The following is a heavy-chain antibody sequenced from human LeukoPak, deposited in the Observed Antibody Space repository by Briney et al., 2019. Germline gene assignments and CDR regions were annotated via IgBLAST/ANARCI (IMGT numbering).Heavy chain of an antibody. D-gene: IGHD6-19*01. J-gene: IGHJ3*02. V-gene: IGHV3-23*01. CDR2: IGGSGRST. CDR3: ATYSSGWYREEDAFDI. CDR1: GFTFSSHA. Sequence: GGSLRLSCAASGFTFSSHAMSWVRQAPGKGLEWVSTIGGSGRSTYYADSVKGRFTISRDNSKNTLYLQMNSLRAEDTAVYYCATYSSGWYREEDAFDIWGQGTMVTVSS.